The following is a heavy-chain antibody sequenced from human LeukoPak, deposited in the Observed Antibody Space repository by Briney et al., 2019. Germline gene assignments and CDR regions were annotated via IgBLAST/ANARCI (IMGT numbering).Heavy chain of an antibody. CDR2: ISYNGINK. D-gene: IGHD3-3*01. J-gene: IGHJ4*02. CDR1: GFTFSSYG. Sequence: PGGPLRLSCAASGFTFSSYGMHWVRQAPGKGLEWVALISYNGINKYYADSLKGRFTISRDNSKNTLYLQMNSLRAEDTAVYYCAKDYDSLDYWGQGTLVTVSS. V-gene: IGHV3-30*18. CDR3: AKDYDSLDY.